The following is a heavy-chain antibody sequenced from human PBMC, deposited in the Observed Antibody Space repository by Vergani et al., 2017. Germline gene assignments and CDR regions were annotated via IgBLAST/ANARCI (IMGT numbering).Heavy chain of an antibody. D-gene: IGHD3-9*01. CDR1: GFTFSSYA. CDR2: IRGSGGST. CDR3: ARDLYPNLYYDMWTGAPDYGMDV. Sequence: EVQLLESGGGLVQPGGSLRLSCAASGFTFSSYAMSWVRQAPGKGLEWVSAIRGSGGSTYYADSVKGRFTISRDNAKNSLYRQMNSLRAEDTAVYYCARDLYPNLYYDMWTGAPDYGMDVWGQGTTVTVSS. V-gene: IGHV3-23*01. J-gene: IGHJ6*02.